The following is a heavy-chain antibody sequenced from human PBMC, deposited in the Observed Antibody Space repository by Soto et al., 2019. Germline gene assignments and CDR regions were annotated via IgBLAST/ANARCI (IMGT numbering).Heavy chain of an antibody. CDR2: ISGSGGST. Sequence: PGGSLRLSCAASGFTFSSYAMSWVRQAPGKGLEWVSAISGSGGSTYYADSVKGRFTISRDNSKNTLYLQMNSLRAEDTAVYYCAKDGSPYYDFWSGYFVLQWFDPWGQGTLVTVSS. J-gene: IGHJ5*02. D-gene: IGHD3-3*01. V-gene: IGHV3-23*01. CDR1: GFTFSSYA. CDR3: AKDGSPYYDFWSGYFVLQWFDP.